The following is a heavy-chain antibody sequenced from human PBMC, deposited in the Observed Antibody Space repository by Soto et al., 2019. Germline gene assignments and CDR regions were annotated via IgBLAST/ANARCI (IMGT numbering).Heavy chain of an antibody. CDR3: ARDHHRYSGYDYVDY. CDR1: GFTFSDYY. J-gene: IGHJ4*02. CDR2: ISSSSSYT. D-gene: IGHD5-12*01. V-gene: IGHV3-11*05. Sequence: QVQLVESGGGLVKPGGSLRLSCAASGFTFSDYYMSWIHQAPGKGLEWVSYISSSSSYTNYADSVKGRFTISRDNAKNSLYLQMNSLRADDTAVYYCARDHHRYSGYDYVDYWGQGTLVTVSS.